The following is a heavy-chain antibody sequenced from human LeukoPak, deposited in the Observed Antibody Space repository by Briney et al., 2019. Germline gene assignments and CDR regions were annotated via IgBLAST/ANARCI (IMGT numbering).Heavy chain of an antibody. Sequence: SVKVSCKASGGTFSSYIISWVRQAPGQGLEWMGRIIPILGIANYAQKFQGRVTITADKSTSTAYMELSSLRSEDTAVYYCARESIAALPDYWGQGTLVTVSS. CDR3: ARESIAALPDY. J-gene: IGHJ4*02. CDR2: IIPILGIA. D-gene: IGHD6-6*01. V-gene: IGHV1-69*02. CDR1: GGTFSSYI.